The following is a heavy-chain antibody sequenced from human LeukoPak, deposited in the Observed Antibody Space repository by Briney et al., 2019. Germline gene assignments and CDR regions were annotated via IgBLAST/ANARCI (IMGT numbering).Heavy chain of an antibody. CDR1: GYSISSGYY. CDR3: GSYYYGSGRGGDY. Sequence: SETLSLTCAVSGYSISSGYYWGWIRQPPGKGLEWIGSIYHSGSTYYNPSLKSRATISVDTSKNQFSLKLSSVTAADTAVYYCGSYYYGSGRGGDYWGQGTLVTVSS. J-gene: IGHJ4*02. CDR2: IYHSGST. D-gene: IGHD3-10*01. V-gene: IGHV4-38-2*01.